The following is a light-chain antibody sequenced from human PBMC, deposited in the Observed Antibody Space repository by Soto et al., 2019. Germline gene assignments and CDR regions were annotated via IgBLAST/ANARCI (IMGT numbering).Light chain of an antibody. CDR1: SSDVGSFNL. Sequence: QSVLTQPASVSGSPGQSITISCTGSSSDVGSFNLVSWYQQHPGKAPKLMIYDVTNRPSGVSSRFSGSKSGNTASLTISGLQAEDEADYYCCSYTSSSTLYVFGTGTKVTVL. CDR3: CSYTSSSTLYV. CDR2: DVT. J-gene: IGLJ1*01. V-gene: IGLV2-14*02.